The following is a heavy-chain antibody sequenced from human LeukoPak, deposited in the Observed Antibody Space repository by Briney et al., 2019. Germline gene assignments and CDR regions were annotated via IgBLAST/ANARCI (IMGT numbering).Heavy chain of an antibody. V-gene: IGHV1-18*01. CDR2: ISTYNGNT. CDR1: GYAFTSYG. J-gene: IGHJ3*02. D-gene: IGHD3-22*01. CDR3: ARTYDSSGHDAFDI. Sequence: ASVKVSCKASGYAFTSYGISWVRQAPGQGFEWMGWISTYNGNTNHAQKLQDRVTMTTDTFTSTAYMELRSLRSDDTAVYYCARTYDSSGHDAFDIWGQGTMVTVSS.